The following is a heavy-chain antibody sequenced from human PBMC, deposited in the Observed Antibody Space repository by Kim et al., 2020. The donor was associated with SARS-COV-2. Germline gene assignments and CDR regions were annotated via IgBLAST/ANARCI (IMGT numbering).Heavy chain of an antibody. Sequence: QTLSLTCAISGDSVSSNSAAWNWIRQSQSRGLEWLGRTYYRAKWYNDYAVSVKSRITINPDTSKNPFSLQLNSVTPEDTAVYYCARDSANSGYDFVDYWGQGTLGTVSS. D-gene: IGHD5-12*01. J-gene: IGHJ4*02. V-gene: IGHV6-1*01. CDR2: TYYRAKWYN. CDR1: GDSVSSNSAA. CDR3: ARDSANSGYDFVDY.